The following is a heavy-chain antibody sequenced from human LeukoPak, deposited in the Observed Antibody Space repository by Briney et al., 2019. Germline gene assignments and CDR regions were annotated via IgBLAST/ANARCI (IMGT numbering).Heavy chain of an antibody. CDR3: ARDLEIYYYGSGSYLAIDY. Sequence: GASVKVSCKASGYTFTSYGISWVRQAPGQGLERMGWISAYNGNTNYAQKLQGRVTMTTDTSTSTAYMELRSLRSDDTAVYYCARDLEIYYYGSGSYLAIDYWGQGTLVTVSS. D-gene: IGHD3-10*01. J-gene: IGHJ4*02. CDR1: GYTFTSYG. CDR2: ISAYNGNT. V-gene: IGHV1-18*01.